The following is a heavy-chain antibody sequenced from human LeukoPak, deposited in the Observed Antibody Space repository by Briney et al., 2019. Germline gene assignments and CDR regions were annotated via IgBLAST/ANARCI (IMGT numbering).Heavy chain of an antibody. Sequence: SETLSLTCTVSAASISNTTNYWGWIRQPPGTGLEWIGSIFHTGSSYYNPSLRSRVTMSVDTSKHQFSLNLNSVTAADTAVYYCARAPFQIWLQFHWFDPWSQGTLVTVSS. V-gene: IGHV4-39*07. CDR3: ARAPFQIWLQFHWFDP. CDR1: AASISNTTNY. J-gene: IGHJ5*02. D-gene: IGHD5-24*01. CDR2: IFHTGSS.